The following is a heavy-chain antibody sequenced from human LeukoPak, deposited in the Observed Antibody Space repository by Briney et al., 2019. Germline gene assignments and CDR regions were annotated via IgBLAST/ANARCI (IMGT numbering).Heavy chain of an antibody. D-gene: IGHD5-24*01. CDR2: IWYDGSNK. CDR3: ARDSGGGWLQPPGDY. J-gene: IGHJ4*02. CDR1: GFTFSSYS. V-gene: IGHV3-33*01. Sequence: GGSLRLSCAASGFTFSSYSMHWVRQAPGKGLEWVAVIWYDGSNKYYADSVKGRFTISRDNSKNTLYLQMNSLRAEDTAVYYCARDSGGGWLQPPGDYWGQGTLVTVSS.